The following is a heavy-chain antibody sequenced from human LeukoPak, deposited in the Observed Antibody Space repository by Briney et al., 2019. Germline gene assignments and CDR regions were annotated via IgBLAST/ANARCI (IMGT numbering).Heavy chain of an antibody. CDR3: AREEATGYSYGSLDY. CDR1: GGSFSGYY. J-gene: IGHJ4*02. V-gene: IGHV4-34*01. CDR2: INHSGST. D-gene: IGHD5-18*01. Sequence: PSETLSLTCAVYGGSFSGYYWSWIRQPPGKGLEWIGEINHSGSTNYNPSLKSRVTISVDTSKNQFSLKLSSVTAADTAVYYCAREEATGYSYGSLDYWGQGTLVTVSS.